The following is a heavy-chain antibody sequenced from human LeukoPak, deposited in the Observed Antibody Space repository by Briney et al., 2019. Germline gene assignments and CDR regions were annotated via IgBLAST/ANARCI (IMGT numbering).Heavy chain of an antibody. CDR3: ATASRVRPDDCSGGSCYSGGWFDP. CDR2: FDPEDGET. D-gene: IGHD2-15*01. J-gene: IGHJ5*02. CDR1: GYTLTELS. V-gene: IGHV1-24*01. Sequence: ASVKVSCKVSGYTLTELSMHWVRQAPGKGLEWMGGFDPEDGETIYAQKFRGRVTMTEDTSTDTAYMELSSLRSEDPAVYYCATASRVRPDDCSGGSCYSGGWFDPWGQGTLVTVSS.